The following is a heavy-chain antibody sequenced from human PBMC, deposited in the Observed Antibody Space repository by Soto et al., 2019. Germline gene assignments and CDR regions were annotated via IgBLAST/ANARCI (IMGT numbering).Heavy chain of an antibody. D-gene: IGHD2-8*01. Sequence: ASVKVSCKASGYTFTSYDINWVRQATGQGLEWMGWINAGNGNTKYSQKFQGRVTITRDTSASTAYMELSSLRSEDTAVYYCASSVGYCTNGVCYGFDYWGQGTLITVSS. V-gene: IGHV1-3*01. CDR2: INAGNGNT. CDR1: GYTFTSYD. CDR3: ASSVGYCTNGVCYGFDY. J-gene: IGHJ4*02.